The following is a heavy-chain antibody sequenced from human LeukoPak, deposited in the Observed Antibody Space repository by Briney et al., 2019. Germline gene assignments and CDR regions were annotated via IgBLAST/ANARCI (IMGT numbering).Heavy chain of an antibody. V-gene: IGHV4-34*01. J-gene: IGHJ4*02. D-gene: IGHD4-11*01. CDR3: ARGYDYSKTGY. CDR2: IHPSGST. Sequence: PSETLSLTCAVHGGSLSGQYWSCLRQPPGKGLEWIGEIHPSGSTNYNPSLESRVIISLDTSKNQFSLRLSSVTAADTALYYCARGYDYSKTGYWGQGTLVTVSS. CDR1: GGSLSGQY.